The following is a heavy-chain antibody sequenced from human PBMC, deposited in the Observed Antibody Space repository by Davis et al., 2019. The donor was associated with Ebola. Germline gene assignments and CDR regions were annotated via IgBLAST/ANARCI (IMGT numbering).Heavy chain of an antibody. Sequence: PGGSLRLSCEASGFTFSSYAMHWVRQAPGKGLEWVAVISYDGSNKYYADSVKGRFTISRDNSKNTLYLQMNSLRAEDTAVYYCARGTLIAAASWFDPWGQGTLVTVSS. CDR2: ISYDGSNK. D-gene: IGHD6-13*01. V-gene: IGHV3-30*04. CDR3: ARGTLIAAASWFDP. J-gene: IGHJ5*02. CDR1: GFTFSSYA.